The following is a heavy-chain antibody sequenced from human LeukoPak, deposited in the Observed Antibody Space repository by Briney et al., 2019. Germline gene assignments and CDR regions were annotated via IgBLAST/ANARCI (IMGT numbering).Heavy chain of an antibody. Sequence: GGSLRLSCAASGFTFSSYWMRWVRQARGEGREWVAVISYDGSNNYSPDSVNGPFTISRDNSKNTLYLQMNSLRAEDTAVYYCAKVGIVPTAYGAFDIGGQGTMATVS. CDR2: ISYDGSNN. CDR1: GFTFSSYW. D-gene: IGHD5-12*01. J-gene: IGHJ3*02. CDR3: AKVGIVPTAYGAFDI. V-gene: IGHV3-30*18.